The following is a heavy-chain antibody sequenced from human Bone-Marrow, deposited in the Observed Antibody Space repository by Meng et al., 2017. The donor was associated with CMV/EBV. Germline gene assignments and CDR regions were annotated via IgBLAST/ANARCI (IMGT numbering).Heavy chain of an antibody. CDR3: ARDILEHNAFDM. V-gene: IGHV4-61*01. CDR2: ISYIGST. D-gene: IGHD1/OR15-1a*01. J-gene: IGHJ3*02. Sequence: VAGGSVSSGLYYWTWLRQPPGKGLEWIGYISYIGSTNYNPSLKSRVTISVDTSKNQFSLKLSSVTAADTAVYYCARDILEHNAFDMWGQGTMVTVSS. CDR1: GGSVSSGLYY.